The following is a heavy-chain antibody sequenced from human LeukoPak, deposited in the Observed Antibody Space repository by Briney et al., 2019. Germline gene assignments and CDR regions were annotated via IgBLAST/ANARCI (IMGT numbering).Heavy chain of an antibody. V-gene: IGHV1-46*01. Sequence: GASVKVSCKASGYTFTSYYMHWVRQAPGQGLEWMGIINPSGGSTNYAQKLQGRVTMTTDTSTSTAYMELRSLRSDDTAVYYCARGDIVVVPAAIGCDYWGQGTLVTVSS. J-gene: IGHJ4*02. CDR3: ARGDIVVVPAAIGCDY. CDR2: INPSGGST. D-gene: IGHD2-2*01. CDR1: GYTFTSYY.